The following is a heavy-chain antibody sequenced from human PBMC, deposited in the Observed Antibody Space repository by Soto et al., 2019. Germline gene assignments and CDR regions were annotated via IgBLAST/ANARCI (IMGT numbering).Heavy chain of an antibody. Sequence: QVQLVQSGAEVKKPGSSVKVSCKASGDTDTNYVISWVRQAPGQGLEWMGGIFPKFGTTYSAQKLQDRLTITADESSSTVYMQLSSLRLDDTAVYYCEAEMTFGKLSVVWGQGTTVTVSS. CDR1: GDTDTNYV. CDR2: IFPKFGTT. V-gene: IGHV1-69*01. CDR3: EAEMTFGKLSVV. D-gene: IGHD3-16*02. J-gene: IGHJ6*02.